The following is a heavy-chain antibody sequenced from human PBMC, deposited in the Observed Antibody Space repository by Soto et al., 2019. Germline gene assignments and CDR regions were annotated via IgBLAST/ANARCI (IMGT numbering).Heavy chain of an antibody. CDR3: ARGRALGIRGENYFDY. V-gene: IGHV1-3*01. CDR2: INAGNGNT. D-gene: IGHD7-27*01. J-gene: IGHJ4*02. Sequence: ASVKVSCKASGYTFTSYAMHWVRQAPGQRLEWMGWINAGNGNTKYSQKFQGRVTITRDTSASTAYMELSSLRSEDTAVYYCARGRALGIRGENYFDYWGQGTLVTVSS. CDR1: GYTFTSYA.